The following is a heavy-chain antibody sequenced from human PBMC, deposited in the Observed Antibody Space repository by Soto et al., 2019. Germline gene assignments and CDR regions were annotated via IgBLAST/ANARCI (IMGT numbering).Heavy chain of an antibody. CDR3: ASTCLYDFWSVCY. D-gene: IGHD3-3*01. CDR1: GGSISSSSYY. J-gene: IGHJ4*02. CDR2: IYYSGST. Sequence: SETLSLTCTVSGGSISSSSYYWGWIRQPPGKGLEWIGSIYYSGSTYYNPSLKSRVTISVDTSKNQFSLKLSSVTAADTAVYYCASTCLYDFWSVCYWGQGTLVTVSS. V-gene: IGHV4-39*01.